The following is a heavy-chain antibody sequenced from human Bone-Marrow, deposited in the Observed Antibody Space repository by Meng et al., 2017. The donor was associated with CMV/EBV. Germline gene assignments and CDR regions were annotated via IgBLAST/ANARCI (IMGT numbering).Heavy chain of an antibody. CDR2: IKQDGGEK. D-gene: IGHD3-22*01. J-gene: IGHJ4*02. CDR1: GFTVSSNY. CDR3: ARAEYDTSGYFFFEN. Sequence: GESLKISCAASGFTVSSNYMSWVRQAPGKGLEWVANIKQDGGEKNYLDSVKGRLTISRDNAKSSLYLQMDRLRAEDTAVYYCARAEYDTSGYFFFENWGQGTLVTVSS. V-gene: IGHV3-7*01.